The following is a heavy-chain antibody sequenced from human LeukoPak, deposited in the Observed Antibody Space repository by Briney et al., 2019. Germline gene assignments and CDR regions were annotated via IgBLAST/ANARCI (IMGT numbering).Heavy chain of an antibody. CDR3: AREHGDYGMDAFDN. Sequence: PGGSLRLSCAASGFTFSSYWMSWVRQAPGKGLEWVANIKQDGSEKYYVDSVKGRFTISRDNAKNSLYLQMNSLRAEDTAVYYCAREHGDYGMDAFDNWGQGTMVTVSS. CDR1: GFTFSSYW. J-gene: IGHJ3*02. CDR2: IKQDGSEK. D-gene: IGHD4-17*01. V-gene: IGHV3-7*01.